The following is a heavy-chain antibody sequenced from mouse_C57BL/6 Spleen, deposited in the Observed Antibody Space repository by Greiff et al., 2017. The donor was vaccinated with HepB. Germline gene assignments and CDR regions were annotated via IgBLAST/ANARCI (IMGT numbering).Heavy chain of an antibody. J-gene: IGHJ1*03. V-gene: IGHV5-12*01. CDR1: GFTFSDYY. CDR2: ISNGGGST. CDR3: ARKGAGYWYFEV. Sequence: VQLKESGGGLVQPGGSLKLSCAASGFTFSDYYMYWVRQTPEKRLEWVAYISNGGGSTYYPDTVKGRFTIYRDNAKKTLYLQMSRLKSEDTAMYYCARKGAGYWYFEVWGTGTTVTVSS.